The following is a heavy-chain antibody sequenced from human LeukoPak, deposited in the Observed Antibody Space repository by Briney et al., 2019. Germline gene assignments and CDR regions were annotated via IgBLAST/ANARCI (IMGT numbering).Heavy chain of an antibody. J-gene: IGHJ4*02. CDR2: IYYSGST. CDR3: ARHGTYYYDSSGYPFDY. D-gene: IGHD3-22*01. CDR1: GGSISSYY. V-gene: IGHV4-59*08. Sequence: SETLSLTCTVSGGSISSYYWSWIRQPPGKGLEWIGYIYYSGSTNYNPSLKCRVTISVDTSKNQFSLKLSSVTAADTAVYYCARHGTYYYDSSGYPFDYWGQGTLVTVSS.